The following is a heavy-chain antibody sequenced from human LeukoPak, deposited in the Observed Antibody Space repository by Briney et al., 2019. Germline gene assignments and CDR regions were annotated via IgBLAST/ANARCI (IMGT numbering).Heavy chain of an antibody. Sequence: GGSLRLSCAASRFTFSNAWMICVRQAPGKGLEWVGRIKSKTDGGTTDYAARLKGRFTISTDDSKNTLYLQMNSMKTEDTAVYYCTTRGYQLLGYIDYGGQGTLVTVSS. CDR1: RFTFSNAW. V-gene: IGHV3-15*01. D-gene: IGHD2-2*01. J-gene: IGHJ4*02. CDR3: TTRGYQLLGYIDY. CDR2: IKSKTDGGTT.